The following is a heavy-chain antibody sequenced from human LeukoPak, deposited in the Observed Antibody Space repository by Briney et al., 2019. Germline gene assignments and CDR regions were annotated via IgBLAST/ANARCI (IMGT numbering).Heavy chain of an antibody. J-gene: IGHJ4*02. CDR1: GFTFDDYA. D-gene: IGHD6-6*01. Sequence: GGSLRLSCAASGFTFDDYAMDWVRQAPGKGLEWVSGISCNSGSIGYADAVKGRFTISRDNAKNSLYLQMNSLRAEDTALCSCAKVGQLGRPYWGQGTLVTVSS. V-gene: IGHV3-9*01. CDR3: AKVGQLGRPY. CDR2: ISCNSGSI.